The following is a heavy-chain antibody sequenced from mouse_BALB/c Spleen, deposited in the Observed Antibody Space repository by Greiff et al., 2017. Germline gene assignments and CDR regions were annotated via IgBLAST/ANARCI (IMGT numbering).Heavy chain of an antibody. J-gene: IGHJ2*01. V-gene: IGHV1S81*02. CDR3: ATSSHYFDY. Sequence: QVQLKQPGAELVKPGASVKLSCKASGYTFTSYWMHWVKQRPGQGLEWIGEINPSNGRTNYNEKFKSKATLTVDKSSSTAYMQLSSLTSEDSAVYYCATSSHYFDYWGQGTTLTVSS. CDR1: GYTFTSYW. CDR2: INPSNGRT. D-gene: IGHD1-1*01.